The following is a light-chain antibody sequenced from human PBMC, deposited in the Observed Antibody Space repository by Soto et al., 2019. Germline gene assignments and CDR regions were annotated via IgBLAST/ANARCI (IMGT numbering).Light chain of an antibody. CDR2: GAS. Sequence: EIVLTQSPGTLSLSPGERATLSCRASQSVSSSYLAWYQQKPGQAPMLLIYGASSRATGIPDRFGGSGSGTDFTLTISRLEPEDFAVYYCQQYGSTLYTFGQGTKLEIK. CDR1: QSVSSSY. V-gene: IGKV3-20*01. J-gene: IGKJ2*01. CDR3: QQYGSTLYT.